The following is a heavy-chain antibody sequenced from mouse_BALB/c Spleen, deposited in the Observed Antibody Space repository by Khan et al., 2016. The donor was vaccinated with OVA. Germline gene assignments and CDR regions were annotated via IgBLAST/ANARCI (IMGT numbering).Heavy chain of an antibody. J-gene: IGHJ3*01. V-gene: IGHV5-6*01. CDR2: VSTGGGYT. CDR1: GFTFSIYG. D-gene: IGHD1-1*01. CDR3: TRLAYYYESEGFAY. Sequence: EVQLVESGGDLVKPGGSLKLSCAASGFTFSIYGMSWVRQTPDKRLEWVATVSTGGGYTYYPDSVKGRFTISRDNAKNTLYLQMSGLKSEDTAMFYCTRLAYYYESEGFAYWGQGTLVTVSA.